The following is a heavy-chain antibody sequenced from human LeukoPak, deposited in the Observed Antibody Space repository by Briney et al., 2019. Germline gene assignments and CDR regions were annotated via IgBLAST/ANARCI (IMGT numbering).Heavy chain of an antibody. D-gene: IGHD2-8*02. J-gene: IGHJ4*02. CDR3: ARCTGGSCVFDY. V-gene: IGHV3-33*01. CDR2: IWFDGSKR. Sequence: GRSLRLSCAASGFTFSTYGMHWVRQAPGKVLEWVALIWFDGSKRYYGDSLKGRFTVSRDNSKNTLYLQVDSLRAEDTAVYYCARCTGGSCVFDYWGQGTLVTVSS. CDR1: GFTFSTYG.